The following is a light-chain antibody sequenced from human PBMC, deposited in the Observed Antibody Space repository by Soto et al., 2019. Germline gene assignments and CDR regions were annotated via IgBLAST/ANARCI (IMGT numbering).Light chain of an antibody. V-gene: IGLV2-14*01. J-gene: IGLJ1*01. CDR1: SRDVGGYNY. Sequence: QSALTQPASVSGSPGQSITISCTGTSRDVGGYNYVSWYQQHPGKAPKLMIYDVSNRPSGVSNRFSGSKSGNTASLTISGLQAEDEADYYCSSYTSSSTLLYVFGNGTKVTVL. CDR3: SSYTSSSTLLYV. CDR2: DVS.